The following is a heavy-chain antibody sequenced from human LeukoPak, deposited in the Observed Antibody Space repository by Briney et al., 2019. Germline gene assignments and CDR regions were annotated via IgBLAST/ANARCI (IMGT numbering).Heavy chain of an antibody. V-gene: IGHV3-23*01. Sequence: PGGSLRLSCAASGFTFSSYAMSWVRQAPGKGLEWVSAISGSGGSTYYADSVKGRFTISRDNSKNTLYLQMSSLRAEDTAVYYCAKVGTYYYGSGSYSDDYWGQGTLVTVSS. J-gene: IGHJ4*02. CDR2: ISGSGGST. CDR1: GFTFSSYA. CDR3: AKVGTYYYGSGSYSDDY. D-gene: IGHD3-10*01.